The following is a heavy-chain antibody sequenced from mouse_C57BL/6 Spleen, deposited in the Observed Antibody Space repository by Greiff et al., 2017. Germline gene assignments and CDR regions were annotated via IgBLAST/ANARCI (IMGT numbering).Heavy chain of an antibody. CDR3: ARGGIYDGYLYYFDY. CDR1: GYAFSSYW. D-gene: IGHD2-3*01. CDR2: IYPGDGDT. Sequence: VKLVESGAELVKPGASVKISCKASGYAFSSYWMNWVKQRPGKGLEWIGQIYPGDGDTNYNGKFKGKATLTADKSSSTAYMQLSSLTSEDSAVYFCARGGIYDGYLYYFDYWGQGTTLTVSS. V-gene: IGHV1-80*01. J-gene: IGHJ2*01.